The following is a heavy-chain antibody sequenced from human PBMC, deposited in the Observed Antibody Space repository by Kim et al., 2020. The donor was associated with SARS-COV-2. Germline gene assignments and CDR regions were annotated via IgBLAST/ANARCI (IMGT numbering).Heavy chain of an antibody. CDR1: GGSFSGYY. J-gene: IGHJ6*01. Sequence: SETLSLTCAVYGGSFSGYYWSWIRQPPGKGLEWIGEINHSGSTNYNPSLKSRVTISVDTSKNQFSLKLSSVTAADTAVYYCARGRGGYCSGGSCWPYYY. D-gene: IGHD2-15*01. V-gene: IGHV4-34*01. CDR3: ARGRGGYCSGGSCWPYYY. CDR2: INHSGST.